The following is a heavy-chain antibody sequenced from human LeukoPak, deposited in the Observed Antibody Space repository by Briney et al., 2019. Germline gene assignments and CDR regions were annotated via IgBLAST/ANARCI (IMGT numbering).Heavy chain of an antibody. D-gene: IGHD3-22*01. J-gene: IGHJ5*02. CDR2: INHSGST. CDR3: AVQESGNYKNWFDP. CDR1: GGSFSGYY. Sequence: PSETLSLTCAVYGGSFSGYYWSWIRQPPGKGLEWIGEINHSGSTNYNPSLKSRVTISVDTSKNQFSLSLRSVTAADTGLYFCAVQESGNYKNWFDPWGQGTQVIVS. V-gene: IGHV4-34*01.